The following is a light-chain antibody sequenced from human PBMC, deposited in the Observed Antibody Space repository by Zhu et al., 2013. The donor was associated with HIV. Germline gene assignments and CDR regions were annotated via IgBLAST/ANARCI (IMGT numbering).Light chain of an antibody. Sequence: QSVLTQPPSVSGAPGQRVTISCTGSSTNTGAGYDVHWYQQLPGTAPKLLIHGNTNRPSGVPDRFSGSKSGTSASLAISGLQAEDEAYYYCQSFDSSLSGSYVVFGGGTKADRP. V-gene: IGLV1-40*01. CDR2: GNT. CDR3: QSFDSSLSGSYVV. CDR1: STNTGAGYD. J-gene: IGLJ2*01.